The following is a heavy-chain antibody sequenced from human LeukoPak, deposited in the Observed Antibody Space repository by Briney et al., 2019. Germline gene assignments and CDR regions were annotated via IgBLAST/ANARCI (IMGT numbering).Heavy chain of an antibody. J-gene: IGHJ4*02. CDR2: TYYSGTT. CDR3: ARDSPTGDRFDW. CDR1: GASISSGGYH. D-gene: IGHD7-27*01. Sequence: SETLSLTCSVSGASISSGGYHWSWIRHHPGKGLEWIGYTYYSGTTYYNPSVKGRATISLDAPKNQFSLILNSVTAADTGVYYCARDSPTGDRFDWWGQGTLVTVSS. V-gene: IGHV4-31*03.